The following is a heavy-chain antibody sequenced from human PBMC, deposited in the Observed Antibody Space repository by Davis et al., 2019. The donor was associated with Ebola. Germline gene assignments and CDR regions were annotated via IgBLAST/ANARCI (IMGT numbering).Heavy chain of an antibody. D-gene: IGHD1-1*01. V-gene: IGHV3-48*02. Sequence: PGGSLRLSCAVSGFTFSSYSMNWVRQAPGKGLEWVSYISSSGSTIHYADSVKGRFTISRDNAKYSLYLQMNSLRDEDTALYYCARDGVDWNDFDYWGQGALVTVS. CDR2: ISSSGSTI. CDR1: GFTFSSYS. CDR3: ARDGVDWNDFDY. J-gene: IGHJ4*02.